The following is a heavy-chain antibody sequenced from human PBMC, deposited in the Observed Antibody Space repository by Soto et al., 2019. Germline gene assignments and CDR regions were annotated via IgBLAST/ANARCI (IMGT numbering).Heavy chain of an antibody. V-gene: IGHV3-74*01. Sequence: PGGSLRLSCAASGFTFSSYWMHWVRQAPGKGLVWVSRINSDGSSTSYADSVKGRFTISRDNAKNTLYLQMNSLRAEDTAVYYCARDDYDILTGWTIDYWGQGTLVTVSS. J-gene: IGHJ4*02. CDR1: GFTFSSYW. CDR3: ARDDYDILTGWTIDY. CDR2: INSDGSST. D-gene: IGHD3-9*01.